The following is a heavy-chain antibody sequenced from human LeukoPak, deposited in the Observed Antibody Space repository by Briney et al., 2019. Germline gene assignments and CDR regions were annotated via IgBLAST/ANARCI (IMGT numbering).Heavy chain of an antibody. J-gene: IGHJ4*02. CDR1: GFTFSSHW. Sequence: PGGSLRLSCAASGFTFSSHWMHWVRQVPGRGLVWVSRIHRDGTTTNYADSVKGRFTISRDNARNTLYLQLNNLRAEDTAIYYCARARPDGSSYFDHWGQGILVTVSS. CDR2: IHRDGTTT. V-gene: IGHV3-74*01. CDR3: ARARPDGSSYFDH.